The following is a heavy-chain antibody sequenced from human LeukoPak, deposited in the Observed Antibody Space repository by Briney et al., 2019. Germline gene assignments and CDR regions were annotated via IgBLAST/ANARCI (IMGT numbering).Heavy chain of an antibody. Sequence: PGGSLRLSCAASGFTFSIYGMNWVRQAPGKGLEWVSYISHTSDAIYYPDSVKGRFTISRDNAKNSLYLQMNSLRDEDTAVYYCARASPSGYDYWGQGTLVTVSS. CDR1: GFTFSIYG. CDR3: ARASPSGYDY. J-gene: IGHJ4*02. D-gene: IGHD3-22*01. V-gene: IGHV3-48*02. CDR2: ISHTSDAI.